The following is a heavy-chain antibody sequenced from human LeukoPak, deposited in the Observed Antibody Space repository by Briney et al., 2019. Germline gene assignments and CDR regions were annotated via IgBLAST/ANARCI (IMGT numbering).Heavy chain of an antibody. CDR2: IYTSGST. V-gene: IGHV4-59*10. J-gene: IGHJ4*02. D-gene: IGHD3-10*01. Sequence: SETLSLTCAVYGGSFSGYHWSWIRQPAGKGLEWIGRIYTSGSTNYNPSLKSRVTISVDTSKNQFSLKLSSVTAADTAVYYCARVGSDYYGSGSYGSMDYWGQGTLVTVSS. CDR1: GGSFSGYH. CDR3: ARVGSDYYGSGSYGSMDY.